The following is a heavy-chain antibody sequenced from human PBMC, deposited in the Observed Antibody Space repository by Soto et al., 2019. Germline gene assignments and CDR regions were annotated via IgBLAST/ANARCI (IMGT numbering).Heavy chain of an antibody. CDR3: ARGGPYYYDSSGYLVRFHP. CDR2: INPNSGGT. CDR1: GYTFTGYY. D-gene: IGHD3-22*01. J-gene: IGHJ5*02. Sequence: GASVKVSCKASGYTFTGYYMHWVRQAPGQGLEWMGWINPNSGGTNYAQKFQGWVTMTRDTSISTAYMELSRLRSDDTAVYYCARGGPYYYDSSGYLVRFHPWGQGTLVTVSS. V-gene: IGHV1-2*04.